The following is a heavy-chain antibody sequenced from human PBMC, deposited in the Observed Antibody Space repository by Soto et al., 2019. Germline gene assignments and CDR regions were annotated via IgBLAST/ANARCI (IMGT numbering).Heavy chain of an antibody. CDR2: IAFTGSAT. V-gene: IGHV3-23*05. J-gene: IGHJ5*02. Sequence: GGSLRLSCPTSAFTFHDYPMSWVRQAPGKGLEWVSAIAFTGSATYYADSVKVRFTISRDNSKNIVYLQMNSLRVDDTALYYCVEEVEEVRPVAFAPWGQGTQVTVS. CDR3: VEEVEEVRPVAFAP. CDR1: AFTFHDYP. D-gene: IGHD4-4*01.